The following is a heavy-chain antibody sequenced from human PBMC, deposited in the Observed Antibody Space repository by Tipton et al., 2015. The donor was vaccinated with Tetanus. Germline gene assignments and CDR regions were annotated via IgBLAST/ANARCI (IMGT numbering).Heavy chain of an antibody. V-gene: IGHV4-59*01. J-gene: IGHJ3*01. CDR3: ARRSYCSSSRCFDAFDL. D-gene: IGHD2-2*01. Sequence: GLVKPSETLSLTCTVSGGSMSNNYWSWIRQPPGKGLEWIAYIFHSGSTNYSPSLKSRVAISMDTSKNQISLKLSSVTAADTAVYYCARRSYCSSSRCFDAFDLWDQGTMVTVPS. CDR2: IFHSGST. CDR1: GGSMSNNY.